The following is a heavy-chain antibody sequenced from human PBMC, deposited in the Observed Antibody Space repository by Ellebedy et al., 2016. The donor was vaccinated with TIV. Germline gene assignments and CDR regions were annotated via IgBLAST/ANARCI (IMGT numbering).Heavy chain of an antibody. CDR1: DGSTSTTDYY. D-gene: IGHD3-10*01. CDR2: IYHSGTT. V-gene: IGHV4-31*03. CDR3: ARDQVVRGGYHGMDV. J-gene: IGHJ6*02. Sequence: SFSDGSTSTTDYYWSWIRQHPGKGLEWIGYIYHSGTTYYNPSLKSRVSISVDTSKNQVSLRLRSVTVADTAVYYCARDQVVRGGYHGMDVWGQGTTVTVSS.